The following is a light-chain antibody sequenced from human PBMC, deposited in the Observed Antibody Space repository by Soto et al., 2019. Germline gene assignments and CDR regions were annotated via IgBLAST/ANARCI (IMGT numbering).Light chain of an antibody. V-gene: IGKV1-39*01. J-gene: IGKJ1*01. CDR1: QTVTSY. Sequence: DVQMTQSPCSLSASVGDSLTLTCRASQTVTSYLNWYQQKPGKAPKLLIYAASTLQSGVPSRFSGSGSGTEFTLTIISLQPEDFATYYCQQSYRFPKTFGRGTKVEVK. CDR3: QQSYRFPKT. CDR2: AAS.